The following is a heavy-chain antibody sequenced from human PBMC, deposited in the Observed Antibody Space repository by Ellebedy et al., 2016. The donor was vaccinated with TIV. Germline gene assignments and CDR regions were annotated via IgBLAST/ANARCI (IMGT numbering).Heavy chain of an antibody. CDR1: GYTFTSYG. J-gene: IGHJ5*02. CDR2: INTNTGNP. Sequence: AASVKVSCKASGYTFTSYGMNWVRQAPGQGLEWMGWINTNTGNPAYAQGFTGRFVFSLDTSVSTAYLQLSGLKAEDTAVYYCARSGSTVTTLWFDPWGQGTLVTVSS. CDR3: ARSGSTVTTLWFDP. V-gene: IGHV7-4-1*02. D-gene: IGHD4-17*01.